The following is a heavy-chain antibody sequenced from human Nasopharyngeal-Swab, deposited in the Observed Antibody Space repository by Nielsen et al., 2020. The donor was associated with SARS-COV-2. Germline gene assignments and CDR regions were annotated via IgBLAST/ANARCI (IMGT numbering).Heavy chain of an antibody. D-gene: IGHD5-12*01. V-gene: IGHV3-9*01. Sequence: GGSLRLSCAASGFTFDDYAMHWVRQAPGKGLEWVSGISWNSGSIGYADSVKGRFTISRDNAKNSLYLQMNSLRAEDTASYYCATLGGYSGYDSEYGMDVWGQGTTVTVSS. J-gene: IGHJ6*02. CDR2: ISWNSGSI. CDR3: ATLGGYSGYDSEYGMDV. CDR1: GFTFDDYA.